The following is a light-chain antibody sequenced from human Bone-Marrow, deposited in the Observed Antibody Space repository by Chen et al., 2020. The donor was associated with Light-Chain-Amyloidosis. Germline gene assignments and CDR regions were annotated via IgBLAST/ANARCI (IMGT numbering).Light chain of an antibody. V-gene: IGLV3-21*02. J-gene: IGLJ3*02. Sequence: SYVLTQPSSVSVAPGQTATIACGGNKIGSTSVHWYQQTPGQAPLLDVYDDSDRPSGNPERLSGSNSGNTATLTISRVEAGDEADYYCQVWDRSSDRPVFGGGTKLTVL. CDR3: QVWDRSSDRPV. CDR2: DDS. CDR1: KIGSTS.